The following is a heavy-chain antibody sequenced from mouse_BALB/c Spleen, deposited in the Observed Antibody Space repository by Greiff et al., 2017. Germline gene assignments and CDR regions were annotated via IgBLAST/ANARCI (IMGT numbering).Heavy chain of an antibody. V-gene: IGHV1-67*01. D-gene: IGHD2-4*01. Sequence: QVQLKQSGPELVRPGVSVKISCKGSGYTFTDYAMHWVKQSHAKSLEWIGVISTYYGNTNYNQKFKGKATMTVDKSSSTAYMELARLTSEDSAIYYCARDYDDFFAYWGQGTLVTVSA. CDR3: ARDYDDFFAY. CDR1: GYTFTDYA. CDR2: ISTYYGNT. J-gene: IGHJ3*01.